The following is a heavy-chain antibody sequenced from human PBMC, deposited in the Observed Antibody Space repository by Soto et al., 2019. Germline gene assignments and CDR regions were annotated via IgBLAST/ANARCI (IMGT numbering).Heavy chain of an antibody. CDR2: IYHSGST. D-gene: IGHD5-18*01. CDR3: AIGARYSYGPPLDY. V-gene: IGHV4-30-2*01. J-gene: IGHJ4*01. Sequence: SETLSLTCTVSGVSISSGGYSWSWIRQPPGKGLEWIGYIYHSGSTYYNPSLKSRVTISVDRSKNQFSLKLSSVTAADTAVYYFAIGARYSYGPPLDYCGQGTLVTVSS. CDR1: GVSISSGGYS.